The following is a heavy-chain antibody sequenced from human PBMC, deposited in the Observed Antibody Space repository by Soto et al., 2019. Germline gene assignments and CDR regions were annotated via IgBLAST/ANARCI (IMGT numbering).Heavy chain of an antibody. Sequence: QVQLLESGGGLVKPGGSLRLSCAASGFIFRDFYMSWIRQVPGKGLEWLSKISSSSSSTDYADSVKGRFTISRDNAKNSLYLQMSSLRAEDTAVDYCAGDRGGGSIFGGNYGMDVWGQGTTVTVSS. V-gene: IGHV3-11*06. CDR2: ISSSSSST. J-gene: IGHJ6*02. CDR3: AGDRGGGSIFGGNYGMDV. CDR1: GFIFRDFY. D-gene: IGHD3-3*01.